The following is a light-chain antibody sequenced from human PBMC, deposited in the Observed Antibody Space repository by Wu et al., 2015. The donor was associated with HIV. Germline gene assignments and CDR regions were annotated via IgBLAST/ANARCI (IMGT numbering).Light chain of an antibody. J-gene: IGKJ2*02. CDR1: QSVNTW. V-gene: IGKV1-33*01. CDR3: QHYDLPLST. Sequence: DIQMTQSPSTLSASVGDRVTITCRASQSVNTWLAWYQQKPGKAPKLLIFDASNLHAGVPSRFSGSGFGTDFTFTISSLQPEDVATYYCQHYDLPLSTFGQGTKLEIK. CDR2: DAS.